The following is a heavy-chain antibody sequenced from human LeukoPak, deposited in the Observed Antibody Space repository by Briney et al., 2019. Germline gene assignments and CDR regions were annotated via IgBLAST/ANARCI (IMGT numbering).Heavy chain of an antibody. CDR2: IIPIFGTA. CDR3: ASYGGYGGNYFDY. CDR1: GGTFSSYT. Sequence: SVKVSCKASGGTFSSYTISWVRQAPGQGLEWMGRIIPIFGTANYAQKFLGRVTITTDESTSTAYMELSSLRSEDTAVYYCASYGGYGGNYFDYWGQGTLVTVSS. J-gene: IGHJ4*02. D-gene: IGHD4-23*01. V-gene: IGHV1-69*05.